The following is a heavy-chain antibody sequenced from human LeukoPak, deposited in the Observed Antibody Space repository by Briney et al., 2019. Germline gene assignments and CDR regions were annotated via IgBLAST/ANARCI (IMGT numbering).Heavy chain of an antibody. D-gene: IGHD6-6*01. CDR2: IYHSGST. CDR1: GGSISSFTTNY. J-gene: IGHJ5*02. V-gene: IGHV4-39*07. Sequence: PSETLSLTCNISGGSISSFTTNYWGWIRQPPGKGLEWIGSIYHSGSTNYSPSLKSRVTISVDTSKNQFSLKLSSVTAADTAVYYCARLSSLANIAARGRTWLDPWGQGSLVTVSS. CDR3: ARLSSLANIAARGRTWLDP.